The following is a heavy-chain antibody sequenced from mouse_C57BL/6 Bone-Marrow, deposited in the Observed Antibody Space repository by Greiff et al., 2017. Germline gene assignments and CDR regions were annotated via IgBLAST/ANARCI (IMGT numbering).Heavy chain of an antibody. CDR2: IRNKANNHAT. J-gene: IGHJ3*01. D-gene: IGHD3-2*02. CDR1: GFTFSDAW. CDR3: TRGGSSGWFAY. V-gene: IGHV6-6*01. Sequence: EVKVEESGGGLVQPGGSMKLSCAASGFTFSDAWMDWVRQSPEKGLEWVAEIRNKANNHATYYAESVKGRFTISRADSKSSVYLQMNSLRAEDTGIYYCTRGGSSGWFAYWGQGTLVTVSA.